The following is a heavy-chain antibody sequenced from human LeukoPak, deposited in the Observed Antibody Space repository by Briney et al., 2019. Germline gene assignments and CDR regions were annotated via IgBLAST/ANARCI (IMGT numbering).Heavy chain of an antibody. D-gene: IGHD3-10*01. CDR2: ISAYNGNT. CDR1: GYTFTSYG. CDR3: ARVLSYGSGSYPYYYYYMDV. V-gene: IGHV1-18*01. Sequence: ASVKVSCKASGYTFTSYGISWVRQAPGQGLEWMGWISAYNGNTNYAQKLQGRVTMTTDTSTSTAYMELRSLRSDDTAVYYCARVLSYGSGSYPYYYYYMDVWGKGTTVTISS. J-gene: IGHJ6*03.